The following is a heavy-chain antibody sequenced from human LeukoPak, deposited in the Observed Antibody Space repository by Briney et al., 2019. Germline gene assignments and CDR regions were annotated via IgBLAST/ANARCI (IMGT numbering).Heavy chain of an antibody. CDR1: GGSISSGGYY. J-gene: IGHJ3*02. Sequence: PSQTLSLTCTVSGGSISSGGYYWSWIRQHPGKGLEWIGYIYYSGSTYYNPSLKSRVTISVDTSKNQFSLKLSSVTAADTAVYYCARSKRTSRLSGAAFDIWGQGTMVTVSS. CDR2: IYYSGST. D-gene: IGHD3-16*02. V-gene: IGHV4-31*03. CDR3: ARSKRTSRLSGAAFDI.